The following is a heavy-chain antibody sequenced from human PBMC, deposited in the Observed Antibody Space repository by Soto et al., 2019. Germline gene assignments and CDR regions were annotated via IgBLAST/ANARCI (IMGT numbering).Heavy chain of an antibody. CDR3: ARVGFWQQLVPYYYYGMDV. CDR1: GGTFSSYA. Sequence: QVQLVQSGAEVKKPGSSVKVSCKASGGTFSSYAISWVRQAPGQGLEWMGWISAYNGNTNYAQKLQGRVTMTTDTSTSTAYMELRSLRSDDTAVYYCARVGFWQQLVPYYYYGMDVWGQGTTVTVSS. V-gene: IGHV1-18*01. D-gene: IGHD6-6*01. CDR2: ISAYNGNT. J-gene: IGHJ6*02.